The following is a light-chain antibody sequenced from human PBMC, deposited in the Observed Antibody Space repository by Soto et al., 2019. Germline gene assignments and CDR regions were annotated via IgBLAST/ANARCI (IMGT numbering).Light chain of an antibody. CDR2: GAS. CDR1: QNINSD. V-gene: IGKV3-15*01. J-gene: IGKJ4*01. CDR3: HQYKNWPPVT. Sequence: EIVMTQSPATVSVSPGERATLSCRASQNINSDLAWYQQKPGQAPRLLIFGASTRATGIPARFSGSGSGTEFTLTISSLQSEDFAVYYCHQYKNWPPVTFGGGTKVEIK.